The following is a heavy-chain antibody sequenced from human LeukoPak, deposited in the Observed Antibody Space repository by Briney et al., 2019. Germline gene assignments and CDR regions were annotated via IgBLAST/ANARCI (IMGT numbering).Heavy chain of an antibody. CDR3: ASLFRVVPAAVDY. V-gene: IGHV4-39*07. CDR2: IYHSGST. D-gene: IGHD2-2*01. J-gene: IGHJ4*02. Sequence: SETLSLTCTVSGGSISSSSYYWGWIRQPPGKGLEWIGYIYHSGSTYYNPSLKSRVTISVDRSKNQFSLKLSSVTAADTAVYYCASLFRVVPAAVDYWGQGTLVTVSS. CDR1: GGSISSSSYY.